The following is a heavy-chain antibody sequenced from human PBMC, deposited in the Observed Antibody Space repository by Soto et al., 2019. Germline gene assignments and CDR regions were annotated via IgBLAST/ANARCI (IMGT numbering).Heavy chain of an antibody. CDR3: ARDRRGYSTSA. D-gene: IGHD6-13*01. Sequence: GGSLRLSCAASGFIFNTYAMHWVRQAPGKGLEWVAIISYEGSNKYYADSVKGRFTISRDNSRNTLSLQMNSLRPDDTAIYYCARDRRGYSTSAWGQGTLVTVSS. CDR1: GFIFNTYA. J-gene: IGHJ5*02. CDR2: ISYEGSNK. V-gene: IGHV3-30*04.